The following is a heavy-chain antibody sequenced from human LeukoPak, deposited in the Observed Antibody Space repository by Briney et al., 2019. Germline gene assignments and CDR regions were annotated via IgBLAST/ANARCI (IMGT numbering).Heavy chain of an antibody. CDR3: VKARVATIGKGFAFDI. Sequence: GGSLRLSCAASGFTFSSYAMSWVRQAPGKGLEWVSAISGSGGSTYYADSVKGRFTIPRDNSKNTLYLQMSSLRPEDTAVYYCVKARVATIGKGFAFDIWGQGTMVTVSS. CDR1: GFTFSSYA. J-gene: IGHJ3*02. D-gene: IGHD5-12*01. CDR2: ISGSGGST. V-gene: IGHV3-23*01.